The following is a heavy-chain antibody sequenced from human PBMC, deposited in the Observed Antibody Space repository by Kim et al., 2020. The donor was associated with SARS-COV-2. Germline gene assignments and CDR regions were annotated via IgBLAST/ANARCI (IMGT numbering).Heavy chain of an antibody. CDR1: GFTLSSFE. Sequence: GGSLRLSCAASGFTLSSFEMNWIRQAPGKGLEWVSYISDRDSTRVYAASVKGRFTISRDNAKNSVYLQMSSLKHEDTAIYYCATKIFGTTYFDYWGQGTLVTVSS. CDR3: ATKIFGTTYFDY. J-gene: IGHJ4*02. V-gene: IGHV3-48*03. D-gene: IGHD1-1*01. CDR2: ISDRDSTR.